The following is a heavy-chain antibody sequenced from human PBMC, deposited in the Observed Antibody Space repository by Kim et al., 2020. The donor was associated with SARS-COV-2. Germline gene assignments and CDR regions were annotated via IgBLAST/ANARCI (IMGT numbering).Heavy chain of an antibody. V-gene: IGHV4-34*01. J-gene: IGHJ4*02. D-gene: IGHD3-10*01. Sequence: SETLSLTCAVYGGSFSGYYWSWIRQPPGKGLEWIGEINHSGSTNYNPSLKSRVTISVDTSKNQFSLKLSSVTAADTAVYYCARAGGSGSYSFWRYWGQGTLVTVSS. CDR2: INHSGST. CDR3: ARAGGSGSYSFWRY. CDR1: GGSFSGYY.